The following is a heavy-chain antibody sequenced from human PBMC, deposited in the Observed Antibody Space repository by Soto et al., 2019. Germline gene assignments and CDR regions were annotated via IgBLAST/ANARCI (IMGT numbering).Heavy chain of an antibody. V-gene: IGHV3-53*01. CDR3: ARGTLPYYSDD. Sequence: GGSLRLSCAASGFTVTHSHMHWLRQAPGKGLEWVSVIYTGGTTYYADSVKGRFTISRDNSKNTLYLQMNSLRAEDTAVYYCARGTLPYYSDDWGQGTLVTVSS. CDR1: GFTVTHSH. D-gene: IGHD2-15*01. CDR2: IYTGGTT. J-gene: IGHJ4*02.